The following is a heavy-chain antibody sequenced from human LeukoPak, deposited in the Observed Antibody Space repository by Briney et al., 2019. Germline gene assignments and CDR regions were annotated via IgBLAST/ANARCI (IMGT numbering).Heavy chain of an antibody. D-gene: IGHD5-12*01. CDR3: ARGKYGGYFIDY. J-gene: IGHJ4*02. CDR2: IKPDGSDT. CDR1: GFTVSSNS. Sequence: GGSLRLSCAASGFTVSSNSMTWVRQAPGKGLVWVSRIKPDGSDTNYADSVKGRFTISRDNAKNTVYLQMNSLRAEDTAVYYCARGKYGGYFIDYWGQGTLVTVSS. V-gene: IGHV3-74*01.